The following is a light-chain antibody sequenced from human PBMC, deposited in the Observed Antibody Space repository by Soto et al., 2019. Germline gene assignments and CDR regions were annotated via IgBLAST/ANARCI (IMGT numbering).Light chain of an antibody. J-gene: IGLJ1*01. CDR3: GSYTGSIYV. Sequence: QYVLTQPASVSGSPGQSITISCTGTSSDVGGYKFVSWYQQHPGKAPKLIIYEVSNRPSGFSSRFSGSKSGNTASLTISGLQAEDEADYYCGSYTGSIYVFGTGTKLTVL. CDR2: EVS. V-gene: IGLV2-14*01. CDR1: SSDVGGYKF.